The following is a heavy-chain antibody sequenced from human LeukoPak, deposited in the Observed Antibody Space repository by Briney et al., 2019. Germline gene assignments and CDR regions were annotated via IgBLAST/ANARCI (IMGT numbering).Heavy chain of an antibody. CDR2: LFYSGST. J-gene: IGHJ4*02. D-gene: IGHD5-18*01. V-gene: IGHV4-34*12. Sequence: SETLSLTCAVYGGSFSGYYWSWIRQPPGKGLEWIVSLFYSGSTYYDPSLKSRVTISVDTSKNQFSLKVTSVTAADTAVYYCARHSRYGLYYFDHWGQGTLVTVSS. CDR3: ARHSRYGLYYFDH. CDR1: GGSFSGYY.